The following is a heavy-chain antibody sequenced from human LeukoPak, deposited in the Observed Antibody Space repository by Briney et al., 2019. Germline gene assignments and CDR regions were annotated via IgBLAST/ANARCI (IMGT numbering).Heavy chain of an antibody. CDR3: ARDRRLGYSSGWYGVNYYYYGMDV. CDR2: ISAYNGNT. V-gene: IGHV1-18*01. Sequence: ASVKVSCKASGYTFTSYGISWVRQAPGQGLEWMGWISAYNGNTNYAQKLQGRVTMTTDTSTSTAYMELRSLRSDDTAVYYCARDRRLGYSSGWYGVNYYYYGMDVWGQGTTVTVSS. J-gene: IGHJ6*02. D-gene: IGHD6-19*01. CDR1: GYTFTSYG.